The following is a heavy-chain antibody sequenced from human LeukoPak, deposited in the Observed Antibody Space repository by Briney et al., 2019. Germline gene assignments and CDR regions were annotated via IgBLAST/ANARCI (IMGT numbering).Heavy chain of an antibody. V-gene: IGHV1-2*02. CDR3: ARGGMKQQLVWFDY. CDR2: INPKSGGP. Sequence: ASVKVSCKASGYTFTDYYIHWVRQVPGQGLEWMGWINPKSGGPNYAQKFRGRVTMTRDTSISTAYMELSRLRSDDTAVYYCARGGMKQQLVWFDYWGQGTLVTVSS. CDR1: GYTFTDYY. D-gene: IGHD6-13*01. J-gene: IGHJ4*02.